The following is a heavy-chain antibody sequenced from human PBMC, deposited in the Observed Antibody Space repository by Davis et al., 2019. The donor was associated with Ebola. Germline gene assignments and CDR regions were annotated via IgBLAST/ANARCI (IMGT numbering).Heavy chain of an antibody. CDR1: GFTLSSSW. V-gene: IGHV3-7*01. D-gene: IGHD1-26*01. J-gene: IGHJ4*02. Sequence: GESLKISCAASGFTLSSSWMTWVRQAPGKGLEWVASLKQDGSEEYYGDSVKGRFTISKDNAKNSLFLQMGSLRADDTAVYYCARQPIVGLMFAGFDFWGQGTLVTVSA. CDR3: ARQPIVGLMFAGFDF. CDR2: LKQDGSEE.